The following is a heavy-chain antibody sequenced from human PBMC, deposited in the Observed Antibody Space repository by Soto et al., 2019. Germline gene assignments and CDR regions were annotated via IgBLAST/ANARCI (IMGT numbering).Heavy chain of an antibody. V-gene: IGHV3-15*07. CDR2: IKSKTDGGTT. CDR1: GFTFSDAW. CDR3: TTWSHYSGMDV. D-gene: IGHD1-1*01. J-gene: IGHJ6*02. Sequence: GGSLRLSWAASGFTFSDAWRNWVRQAPGKGLKWVGRIKSKTDGGTTDYGAPVEGRFTISRDDSKSMLYLQMNSLKTEDTAVYYCTTWSHYSGMDVWGQGTTVPVS.